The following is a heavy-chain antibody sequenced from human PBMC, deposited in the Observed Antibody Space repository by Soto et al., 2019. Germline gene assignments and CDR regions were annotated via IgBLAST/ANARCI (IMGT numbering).Heavy chain of an antibody. CDR3: ARLGNYGSGSHVYYLDY. CDR2: IYYSGST. Sequence: PSETLSLTCTVSGGSISSYYWSWIRQPPGKGLEWIGYIYYSGSTNYNPSLKSRVTISVDTSKNQFSLKLSSVTAADTAVYYCARLGNYGSGSHVYYLDYWGQGTLVTVSS. V-gene: IGHV4-59*08. J-gene: IGHJ4*02. D-gene: IGHD3-10*01. CDR1: GGSISSYY.